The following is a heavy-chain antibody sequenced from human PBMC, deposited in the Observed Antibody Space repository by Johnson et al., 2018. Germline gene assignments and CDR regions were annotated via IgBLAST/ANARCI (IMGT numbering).Heavy chain of an antibody. J-gene: IGHJ6*02. V-gene: IGHV4-59*01. CDR3: ARVDYGMDV. CDR1: GGSTSSFY. CDR2: IHHSGSP. Sequence: QVQLQQSGPGLVKXSETLSLTCSVSGGSTSSFYWSWIRQSPGKGLQWIGYIHHSGSPNYNPSLKSRLSMSVDTSKNQFSLKLNSVTAADTAVYYCARVDYGMDVWGQGTTVTVSS.